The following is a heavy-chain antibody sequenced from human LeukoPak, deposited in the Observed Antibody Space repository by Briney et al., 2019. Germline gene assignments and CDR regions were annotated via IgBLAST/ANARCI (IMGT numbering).Heavy chain of an antibody. J-gene: IGHJ3*02. Sequence: GESLKISCKGSGYSFTNYWIGWVRQMPGKGLEWMGIIYPGDSDTRYSPSFQGQVTISADKSISTAYLQWSSLKASDTAMYYCARQQYYGSGSYRAFDIWGQGTMVTVSS. CDR3: ARQQYYGSGSYRAFDI. CDR1: GYSFTNYW. CDR2: IYPGDSDT. V-gene: IGHV5-51*01. D-gene: IGHD3-10*01.